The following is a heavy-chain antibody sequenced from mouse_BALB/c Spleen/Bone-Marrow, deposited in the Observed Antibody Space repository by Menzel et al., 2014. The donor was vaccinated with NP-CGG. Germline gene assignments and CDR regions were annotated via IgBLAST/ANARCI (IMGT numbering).Heavy chain of an antibody. J-gene: IGHJ2*01. CDR3: AREWTARAVDY. CDR1: GYAFTNYL. V-gene: IGHV1-54*03. CDR2: INPGSGGA. D-gene: IGHD3-2*01. Sequence: VMLVESGAELVRPGTSVKVSCKASGYAFTNYLIEWVKQRPGQGLEWIGVINPGSGGAIYNEKFKGKATLTADKSPSTAYMQLSSLTSDDSAVYFCAREWTARAVDYWGQGTTLTVSS.